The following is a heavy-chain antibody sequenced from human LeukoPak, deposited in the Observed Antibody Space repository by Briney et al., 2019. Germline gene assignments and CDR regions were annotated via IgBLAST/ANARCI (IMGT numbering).Heavy chain of an antibody. V-gene: IGHV3-30*04. Sequence: GGSLRLSCAASGFTFSSYAMHWVRQAPGKGLEWVAVISYDGSNKCYADSVKGRFTISRDNSKNTLYLQMNSLRAEDTAVYYCARGYYGSGSWFDYWGQGTLVTVSS. D-gene: IGHD3-10*01. CDR2: ISYDGSNK. CDR1: GFTFSSYA. J-gene: IGHJ4*02. CDR3: ARGYYGSGSWFDY.